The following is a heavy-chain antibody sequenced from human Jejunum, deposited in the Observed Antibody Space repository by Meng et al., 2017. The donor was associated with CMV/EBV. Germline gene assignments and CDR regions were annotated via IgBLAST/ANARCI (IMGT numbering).Heavy chain of an antibody. V-gene: IGHV1-69*01. Sequence: CKAFEGTLGGYSISWVRQAPGQGLEWMGGFIPIFDTPSYKQKFQSKVTITADESTSTAYMELTSLRSEDTAVYYCARVSRIGNPFDHWGQGTLVTVSS. CDR3: ARVSRIGNPFDH. J-gene: IGHJ4*02. CDR2: FIPIFDTP. CDR1: EGTLGGYS.